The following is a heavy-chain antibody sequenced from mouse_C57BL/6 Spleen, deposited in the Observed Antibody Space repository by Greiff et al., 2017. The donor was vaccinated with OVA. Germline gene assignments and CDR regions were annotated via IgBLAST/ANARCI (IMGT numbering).Heavy chain of an antibody. CDR1: GYTFPSYW. D-gene: IGHD2-3*01. Sequence: QVQLQQSGAELVQPGASVKMSCMASGYTFPSYWITWVNPSPGPGLEWIGDIYPGCGSTNYHAKFKSKATLTVDTSTRTAYMVRSRLTSEDSAVYYCASGEGWLFDYWGQGTTLTVSS. J-gene: IGHJ2*01. V-gene: IGHV1-55*01. CDR2: IYPGCGST. CDR3: ASGEGWLFDY.